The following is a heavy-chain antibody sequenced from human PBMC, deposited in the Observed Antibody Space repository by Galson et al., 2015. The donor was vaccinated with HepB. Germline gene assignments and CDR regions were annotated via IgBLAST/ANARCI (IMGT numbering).Heavy chain of an antibody. D-gene: IGHD3/OR15-3a*01. J-gene: IGHJ4*02. CDR2: IDPSGGST. V-gene: IGHV1-46*01. CDR1: GYTFTTYY. Sequence: SVKVSCKASGYTFTTYYMHWVRHAPGQGLEWMGIIDPSGGSTHYAQKFQGRVTMTRDTSTSTVYMALSSLRAEDAAVYYCARGDSVFGRRNLFYFDYWRQGALGTVSS. CDR3: ARGDSVFGRRNLFYFDY.